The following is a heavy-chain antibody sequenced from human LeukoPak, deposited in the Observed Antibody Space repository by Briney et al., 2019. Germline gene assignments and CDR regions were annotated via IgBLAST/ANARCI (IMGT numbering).Heavy chain of an antibody. V-gene: IGHV4-4*07. Sequence: SETLSLTCAVSVGSIRNYYWSSRRQPAGKGLEWIGRLYSSGSTKYNPSLKSRVTISVGDSNNQFTLKLTSVTAADTAVYYCAWDQYASGSYKSYFDSWGQGIRVTVSS. CDR2: LYSSGST. J-gene: IGHJ5*01. D-gene: IGHD3-10*01. CDR1: VGSIRNYY. CDR3: AWDQYASGSYKSYFDS.